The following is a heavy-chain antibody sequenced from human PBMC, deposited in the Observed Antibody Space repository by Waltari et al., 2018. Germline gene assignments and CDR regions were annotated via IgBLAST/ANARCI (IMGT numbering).Heavy chain of an antibody. CDR1: GYTLTELS. J-gene: IGHJ4*02. CDR3: ATDVSGPKQQLVYYFDY. V-gene: IGHV1-24*01. Sequence: QVQLVQSGAEVKKPGASVKVSCKVSGYTLTELSMHWVRQAPGKGLEWMGGCDPEDGETSYAQKFQGRVTMTEDTSTDTAYMELSSLRSEDTAVYYCATDVSGPKQQLVYYFDYWGQGTLVTVSS. CDR2: CDPEDGET. D-gene: IGHD6-13*01.